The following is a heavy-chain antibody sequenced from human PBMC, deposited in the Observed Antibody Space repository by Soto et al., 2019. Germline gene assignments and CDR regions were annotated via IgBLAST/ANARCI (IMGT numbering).Heavy chain of an antibody. CDR1: GFTFSSYS. D-gene: IGHD3-10*01. CDR3: AKDRGGDLKAFDI. J-gene: IGHJ3*02. CDR2: ISSSSSYI. V-gene: IGHV3-21*01. Sequence: EVQLVESGGGLVKPGGSLRLSCAASGFTFSSYSMNWVRQAPGKGLEWVSSISSSSSYIYYADSVKGRFTISRDNAKNSLSLQMNSLRVEDTALYSCAKDRGGDLKAFDIWGQGTMVTVSS.